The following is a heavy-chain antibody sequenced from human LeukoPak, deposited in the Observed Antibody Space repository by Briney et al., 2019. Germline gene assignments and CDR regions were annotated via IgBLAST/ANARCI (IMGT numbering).Heavy chain of an antibody. V-gene: IGHV4-34*01. D-gene: IGHD4-17*01. J-gene: IGHJ4*02. Sequence: SETLSLTCAVYGGSFSGYYWSWIRQPPGKGLEWIGEINHSGSTNYNPSLESRVTISVDTSKNQFSLKLSSVTAADTAVYYCARGGDHLGYWGQGTLVTVSS. CDR3: ARGGDHLGY. CDR2: INHSGST. CDR1: GGSFSGYY.